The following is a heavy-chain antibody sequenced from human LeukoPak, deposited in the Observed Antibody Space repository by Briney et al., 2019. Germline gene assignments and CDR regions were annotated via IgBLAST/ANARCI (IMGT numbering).Heavy chain of an antibody. V-gene: IGHV4-34*01. CDR3: ARGYCSSTSCYTWEFFDN. Sequence: SETLSLTCAVYGGSFSGYYSSWIRQPPGKGLEWIEEINHSGSTNYNPSLKSRVTISVDTSKNQFSLKLSSVTAADTAVYYCARGYCSSTSCYTWEFFDNWGQGTLVTVSS. CDR1: GGSFSGYY. CDR2: INHSGST. D-gene: IGHD2-2*02. J-gene: IGHJ4*02.